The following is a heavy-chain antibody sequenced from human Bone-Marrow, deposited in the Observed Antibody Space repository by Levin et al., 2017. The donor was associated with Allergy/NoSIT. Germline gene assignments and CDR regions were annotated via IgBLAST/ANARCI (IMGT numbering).Heavy chain of an antibody. V-gene: IGHV3-15*05. CDR1: GFTFSKAW. Sequence: MPGGSLRLSCAASGFTFSKAWMTWVRQAPGKGLECVARIKRKSEGETTDYGAPVKGRFSISRDDSKNIVYLQMNSLTIDDTAMYYCTADLEESSTYSCDYWGQGTLVTVSS. J-gene: IGHJ4*02. D-gene: IGHD2-2*01. CDR2: IKRKSEGETT. CDR3: TADLEESSTYSCDY.